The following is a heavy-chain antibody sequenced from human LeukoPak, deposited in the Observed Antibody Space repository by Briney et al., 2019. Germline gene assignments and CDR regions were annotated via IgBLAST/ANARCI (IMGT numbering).Heavy chain of an antibody. V-gene: IGHV3-48*03. Sequence: GGSLRLSCAVSGLTLSNYWMNWVRQAPGKGLEWVSYISSSGSTIYYADSVKGRFTISRDNAKNSLYLQMNSLRAEDTAVYYCASTVSRDYYYYGMDVWGQGTTVTVSS. CDR2: ISSSGSTI. CDR3: ASTVSRDYYYYGMDV. J-gene: IGHJ6*02. D-gene: IGHD4-17*01. CDR1: GLTLSNYW.